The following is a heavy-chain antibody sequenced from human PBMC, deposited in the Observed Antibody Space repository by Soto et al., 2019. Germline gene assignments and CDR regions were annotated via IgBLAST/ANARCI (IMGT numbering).Heavy chain of an antibody. CDR1: GFTFSSYA. CDR3: AKERYYDILTGPENYYYHYGMDV. V-gene: IGHV3-23*01. D-gene: IGHD3-9*01. CDR2: ITGSGGYT. Sequence: EVQLLESGGGLVQPGGSLRLSCAASGFTFSSYAMSWVRQAPGKGLEWVSDITGSGGYTFYAYCVTGRFTISRDNSKNTLYLQMSSLRAEDTAVYYCAKERYYDILTGPENYYYHYGMDVWGQGTTVTVSS. J-gene: IGHJ6*02.